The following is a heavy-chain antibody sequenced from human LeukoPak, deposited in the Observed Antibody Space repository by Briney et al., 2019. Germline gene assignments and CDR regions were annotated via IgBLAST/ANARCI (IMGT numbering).Heavy chain of an antibody. V-gene: IGHV1-18*01. J-gene: IGHJ1*01. D-gene: IGHD3-22*01. CDR3: ARDGETTYYYDSSSYQM. Sequence: ASVKVSCKASGYIFTSYGINWVRQAPGQGLEWMGWINAYNGNTKYAQKLQGRVTMTTDTSTSTAYMELRSLRSDDTAVYYCARDGETTYYYDSSSYQMWGQGTLVTVSS. CDR2: INAYNGNT. CDR1: GYIFTSYG.